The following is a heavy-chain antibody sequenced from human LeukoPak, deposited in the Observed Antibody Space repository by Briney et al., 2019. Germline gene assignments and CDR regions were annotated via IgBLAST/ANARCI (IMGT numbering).Heavy chain of an antibody. CDR2: FDPEDGET. CDR3: ATRRVPGDWDYYYYGMDV. J-gene: IGHJ6*02. Sequence: GASVKVSCKVSGYTLTELSMHWVRQAPGKGLEWMGGFDPEDGETIYAQKFQGRVTMTKDTSTDTAYMELSSLRSEDTAVYYCATRRVPGDWDYYYYGMDVWGQGTTVTVSS. D-gene: IGHD2-21*01. CDR1: GYTLTELS. V-gene: IGHV1-24*01.